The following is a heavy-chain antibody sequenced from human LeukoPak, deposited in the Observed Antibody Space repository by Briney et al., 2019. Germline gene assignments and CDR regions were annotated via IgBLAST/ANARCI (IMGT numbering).Heavy chain of an antibody. CDR3: ARGRVHYDSSLYDY. CDR1: GYTSTSYD. CDR2: MNPNSGNT. Sequence: ASVKVSCKASGYTSTSYDINWVRQATGQGLEWMGWMNPNSGNTGYAQKFQGRVTMTRNTSISTAYMELSSLRSEDTAVYYCARGRVHYDSSLYDYWGQGTLVTVSS. J-gene: IGHJ4*02. D-gene: IGHD3-22*01. V-gene: IGHV1-8*01.